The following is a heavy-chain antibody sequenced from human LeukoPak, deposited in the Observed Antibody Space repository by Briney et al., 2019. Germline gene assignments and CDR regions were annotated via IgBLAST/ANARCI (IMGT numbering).Heavy chain of an antibody. CDR2: IGAAGSHI. CDR3: VRVGSGATRAYTLDL. Sequence: GGSLRLSCAASGFTFSAYSMNWVRQAPGGGLEWVSSIGAAGSHIYYADSMKGRFTISRDNAKSSLFLQMNSLRAEDTGIYYCVRVGSGATRAYTLDLWGQGTMVTVSS. J-gene: IGHJ3*01. CDR1: GFTFSAYS. D-gene: IGHD6-19*01. V-gene: IGHV3-21*01.